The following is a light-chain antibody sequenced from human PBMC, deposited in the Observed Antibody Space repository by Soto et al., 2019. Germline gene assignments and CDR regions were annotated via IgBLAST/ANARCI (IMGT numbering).Light chain of an antibody. CDR1: QSISSW. J-gene: IGKJ1*01. CDR2: DAS. V-gene: IGKV1-5*01. CDR3: QQYENYWT. Sequence: QITQSASTVSASVGDRVTITCRASQSISSWLAWYQHKPGKAPKLLIYDASNLDSGVPSRFSGSGSGTEFSLTISNLQPDDFATYYCQQYENYWTFGQGTKVDIK.